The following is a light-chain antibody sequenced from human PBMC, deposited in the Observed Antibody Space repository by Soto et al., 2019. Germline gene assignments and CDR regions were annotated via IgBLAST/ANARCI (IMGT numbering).Light chain of an antibody. CDR3: QSYDRSLSGSF. J-gene: IGLJ1*01. CDR1: SSNIGNNY. V-gene: IGLV1-47*02. Sequence: QLVLTQSPSASETPGQRVTISCSGSSSNIGNNYVYWYQQLPGAAPKLLIYNNNQRPSGVPDRFSGSKSATSASLTITGLQAEDEADYYCQSYDRSLSGSFFGTGTKLTVL. CDR2: NNN.